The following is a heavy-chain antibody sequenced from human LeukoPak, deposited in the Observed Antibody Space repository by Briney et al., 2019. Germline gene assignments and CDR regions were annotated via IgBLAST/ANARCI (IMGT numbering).Heavy chain of an antibody. J-gene: IGHJ4*02. CDR2: IYYSGST. D-gene: IGHD6-13*01. V-gene: IGHV4-59*01. Sequence: PSETLSLTCTVSGGSIRGYFWTWIRQPPGKGPEWIGYIYYSGSTNYNPSLKSRVTIAVDTSKNQFSLRLNSVTAADTAVYYCAMAYSSSWYYFDYWGQGTLVTVSS. CDR3: AMAYSSSWYYFDY. CDR1: GGSIRGYF.